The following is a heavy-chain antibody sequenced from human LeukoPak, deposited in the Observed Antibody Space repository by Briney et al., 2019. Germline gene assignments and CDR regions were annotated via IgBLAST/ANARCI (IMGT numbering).Heavy chain of an antibody. CDR1: GFTFSSYA. D-gene: IGHD2-2*01. CDR3: ARAGGYCSSTCCYDFDY. J-gene: IGHJ4*02. Sequence: GGSLRLSCAASGFTFSSYAMSWVRQAPGKGLEWVSVIYSGGSTYYADSVKGRLTISRDNSKNTLYLQMNSLRAEDTAVYYCARAGGYCSSTCCYDFDYWSQGTLVTVSS. V-gene: IGHV3-66*01. CDR2: IYSGGST.